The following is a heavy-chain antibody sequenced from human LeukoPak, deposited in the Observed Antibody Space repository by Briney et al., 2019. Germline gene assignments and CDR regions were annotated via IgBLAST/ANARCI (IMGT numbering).Heavy chain of an antibody. Sequence: GGSLRLSCAASGFTFSTYSMNWVRQAPGKGLEWVSSISSSSYIYYADSVKGRFTISRDNAKNSLFLQMNSLRAEGTALYYCARDRSTNSYAEYFFDYWGQGTLVTVSS. CDR1: GFTFSTYS. CDR2: ISSSSYI. D-gene: IGHD5-18*01. V-gene: IGHV3-21*01. CDR3: ARDRSTNSYAEYFFDY. J-gene: IGHJ4*02.